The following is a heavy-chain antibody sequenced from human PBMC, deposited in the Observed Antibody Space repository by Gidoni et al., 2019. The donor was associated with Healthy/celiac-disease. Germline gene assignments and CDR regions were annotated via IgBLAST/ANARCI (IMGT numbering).Heavy chain of an antibody. Sequence: QVQLVESGGGLVKPGGSLRLSCAASGLTFSDYYMSWIRQAPGKGLEWVSYIMSSGSTIYYADSVKGRFTISRDNAKNSLYLQMNSLRAEDTAVYYCARERAVAGTQHWYFDLWGRGTLVTVSS. CDR3: ARERAVAGTQHWYFDL. CDR1: GLTFSDYY. CDR2: IMSSGSTI. J-gene: IGHJ2*01. V-gene: IGHV3-11*01. D-gene: IGHD6-19*01.